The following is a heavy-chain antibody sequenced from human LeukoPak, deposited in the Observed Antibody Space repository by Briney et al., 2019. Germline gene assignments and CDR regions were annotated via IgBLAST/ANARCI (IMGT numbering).Heavy chain of an antibody. CDR1: GYTFTSYY. V-gene: IGHV1-46*01. J-gene: IGHJ6*02. CDR2: INPSGGST. D-gene: IGHD6-25*01. CDR3: ARPPSSGGSHYYYGMDV. Sequence: ASVKVSCKASGYTFTSYYMHWVRQAPGQGLEWMGIINPSGGSTSYAQKFHGRVTMTRDTSTSTVYMELSSLRSEDTAVYYCARPPSSGGSHYYYGMDVWGQGTTVTVSS.